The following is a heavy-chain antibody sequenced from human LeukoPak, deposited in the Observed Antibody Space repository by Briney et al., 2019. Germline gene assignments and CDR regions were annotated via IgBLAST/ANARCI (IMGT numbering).Heavy chain of an antibody. J-gene: IGHJ6*02. D-gene: IGHD6-13*01. CDR2: IYYSGST. CDR3: ARMLAAAGHTYYYYGMDV. CDR1: GGSISSYY. Sequence: SETLSLTCTVSGGSISSYYWSWIRQPAGKGLEWIGYIYYSGSTNYNPSLKSRVTISVDTSKNQFSLKLSSVTAADTAVYYCARMLAAAGHTYYYYGMDVGGQGTTVTVSS. V-gene: IGHV4-59*01.